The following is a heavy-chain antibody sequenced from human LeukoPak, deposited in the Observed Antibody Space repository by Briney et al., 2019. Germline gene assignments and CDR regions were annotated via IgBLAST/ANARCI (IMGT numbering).Heavy chain of an antibody. Sequence: PSETLSLTCTVSGGSISSGGYYWSWIRQHPGKGLEWIGYIYYSGSTYYNPSLKSRVTISVDTSENQFSLKLSSVTAADTAVYYCATLGRAYCGGDCFHWGQGTLVTVSS. V-gene: IGHV4-31*03. CDR2: IYYSGST. CDR1: GGSISSGGYY. D-gene: IGHD2-21*02. CDR3: ATLGRAYCGGDCFH. J-gene: IGHJ4*02.